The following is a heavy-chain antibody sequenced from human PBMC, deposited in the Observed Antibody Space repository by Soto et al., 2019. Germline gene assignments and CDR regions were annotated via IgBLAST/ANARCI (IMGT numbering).Heavy chain of an antibody. J-gene: IGHJ6*03. CDR3: ARGLYGDYVYYYYYYMDV. CDR1: GYTFTSYD. V-gene: IGHV1-8*01. D-gene: IGHD4-17*01. Sequence: ASVQVSCKASGYTFTSYDINWVRQATGQGLEWMGWINPNSGNTGYAQKFQGRVTMTRNTSISTAYMELSSLRSEDTAVYYCARGLYGDYVYYYYYYMDVWGKGTTVTVSS. CDR2: INPNSGNT.